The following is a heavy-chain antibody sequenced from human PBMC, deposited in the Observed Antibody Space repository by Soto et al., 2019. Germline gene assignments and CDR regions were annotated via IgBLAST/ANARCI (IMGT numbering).Heavy chain of an antibody. CDR3: ARSNSGYDLPFDY. Sequence: SETLSLTCTVSGGSISSGGYYWSWIRQHPGKGLEWIGYIYYSGSTYYNPSLKSRVTISVDTSKNQFSLKLSSVTAADTAVYYCARSNSGYDLPFDYWGQGTLVTVSS. V-gene: IGHV4-31*03. CDR1: GGSISSGGYY. J-gene: IGHJ4*02. D-gene: IGHD5-12*01. CDR2: IYYSGST.